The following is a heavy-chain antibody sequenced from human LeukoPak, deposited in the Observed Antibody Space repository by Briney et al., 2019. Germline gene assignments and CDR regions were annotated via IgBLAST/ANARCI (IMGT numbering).Heavy chain of an antibody. CDR1: GGFISSYY. D-gene: IGHD3-22*01. Sequence: PSETLSLTCTVSGGFISSYYWSWIRQPPGKGLEWIGYIYTSGSTNYNPSLKSRVTISVDTSKNQFSLKLSSVTAADTAVYYCASSLYYDSSGYYGYVFNDAFDIWGQGTMVTVSS. J-gene: IGHJ3*02. CDR3: ASSLYYDSSGYYGYVFNDAFDI. CDR2: IYTSGST. V-gene: IGHV4-4*09.